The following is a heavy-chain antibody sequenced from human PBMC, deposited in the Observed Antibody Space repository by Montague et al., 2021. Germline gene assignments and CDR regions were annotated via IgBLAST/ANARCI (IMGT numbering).Heavy chain of an antibody. CDR1: RFTLSSYA. D-gene: IGHD2-15*01. CDR3: AKDHFSGGSYGGSGDMDV. V-gene: IGHV3-23*01. Sequence: RLSCAASRFTLSSYAMGWVRQAPGKGLEWVSAIGASGDNTYYAESVKGRFTISRDISKNTLYLQMNSLGAEDTALYYCAKDHFSGGSYGGSGDMDVWGKGTTVTVSS. CDR2: IGASGDNT. J-gene: IGHJ6*03.